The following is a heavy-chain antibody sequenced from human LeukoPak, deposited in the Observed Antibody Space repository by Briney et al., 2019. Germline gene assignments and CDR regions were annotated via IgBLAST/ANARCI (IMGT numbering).Heavy chain of an antibody. CDR3: AKVLNYDFWSGYPYNYYYYYGMDV. CDR2: ISGSGGST. Sequence: PGGSLRLSCAASGFTFSSYAMSWVRQAPGKGLEWVSAISGSGGSTYYADSVKGRFTISRDNSKNTLYLQMNSLRAEDTAVYYCAKVLNYDFWSGYPYNYYYYYGMDVWGQGTTVTVSS. D-gene: IGHD3-3*01. CDR1: GFTFSSYA. V-gene: IGHV3-23*01. J-gene: IGHJ6*02.